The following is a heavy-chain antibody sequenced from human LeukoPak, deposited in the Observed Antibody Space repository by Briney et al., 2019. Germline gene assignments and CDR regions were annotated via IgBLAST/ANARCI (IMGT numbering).Heavy chain of an antibody. Sequence: KHGESLKISCKGSGYSFSNYWIGWVRQMPGKGLEWMGIIHPGDSDTRYSPSFQGQVTISVDKSISTAYLQWSSLKASDTAMYYCARSPWNSYDYWGQGTLVTVSS. V-gene: IGHV5-51*01. CDR3: ARSPWNSYDY. CDR2: IHPGDSDT. D-gene: IGHD5-12*01. J-gene: IGHJ4*02. CDR1: GYSFSNYW.